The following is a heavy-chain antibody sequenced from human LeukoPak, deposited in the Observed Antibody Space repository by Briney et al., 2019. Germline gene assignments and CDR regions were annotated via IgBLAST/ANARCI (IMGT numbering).Heavy chain of an antibody. CDR1: GGSISSSSYY. CDR3: AKPFGFLEWLYGGYFDS. V-gene: IGHV3-23*01. J-gene: IGHJ4*02. CDR2: VSSDGINT. D-gene: IGHD3-3*01. Sequence: PSETLSLTCTVSGGSISSSSYYWGWIRQPPGKGLEWVSAVSSDGINTYYTDSLKGRFTISRDNSKNTVFLQMHSLTAEDTAVYYCAKPFGFLEWLYGGYFDSWGQGTLVTVSS.